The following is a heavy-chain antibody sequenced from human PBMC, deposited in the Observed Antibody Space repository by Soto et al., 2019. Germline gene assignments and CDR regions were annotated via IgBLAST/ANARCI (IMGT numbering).Heavy chain of an antibody. CDR3: ARAEYYDFWSCYYSRDYYYGMDV. CDR2: IIPIFGTA. V-gene: IGHV1-69*01. CDR1: GGTFSSYA. Sequence: QVQLVQSGAEVKKPGSSVKVSCKASGGTFSSYAISWVRQAPGQGLEWMGGIIPIFGTANYAQKFQGRVTITADESTSTAYMELSSLRSEDTAVYYCARAEYYDFWSCYYSRDYYYGMDVWGQGTTVTVSS. D-gene: IGHD3-3*01. J-gene: IGHJ6*02.